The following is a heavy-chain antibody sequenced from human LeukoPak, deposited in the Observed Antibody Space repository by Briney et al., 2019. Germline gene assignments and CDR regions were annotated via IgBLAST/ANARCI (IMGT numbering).Heavy chain of an antibody. Sequence: GGSLRLSCAASGFTFSSYAMHWVRQAPGKGLEWVAGISYDGSNKYYADSVKGRFTISRDNSKNTLYLQMNSLRAEDTAVYYCARGGHWAKDYYYGMDVWGQGTTVTVSS. CDR3: ARGGHWAKDYYYGMDV. J-gene: IGHJ6*02. V-gene: IGHV3-30-3*01. CDR1: GFTFSSYA. CDR2: ISYDGSNK. D-gene: IGHD3-16*01.